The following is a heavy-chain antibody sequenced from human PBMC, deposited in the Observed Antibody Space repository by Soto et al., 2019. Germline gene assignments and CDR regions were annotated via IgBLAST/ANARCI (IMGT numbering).Heavy chain of an antibody. Sequence: GPTLVNPTQTLTLTCAFSGFSLTTVGVGVGWIRQPPGKALEWLALIYWDDDKRYSPSLKTRLSITKDTSKNQVVLMMTNMDPVDTGTYYCAHRRAFIGVVYGMDVWGQGTTVTVSS. CDR3: AHRRAFIGVVYGMDV. V-gene: IGHV2-5*02. CDR2: IYWDDDK. CDR1: GFSLTTVGVG. D-gene: IGHD3-3*01. J-gene: IGHJ6*02.